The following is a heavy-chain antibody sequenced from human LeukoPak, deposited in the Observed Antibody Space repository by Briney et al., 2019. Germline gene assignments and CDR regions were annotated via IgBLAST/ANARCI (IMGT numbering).Heavy chain of an antibody. CDR2: INPNSGGT. CDR1: GYTFTGYY. D-gene: IGHD5-12*01. Sequence: ASVKVSCKASGYTFTGYYMHWVRQAPGQGLEWMGRINPNSGGTNYAQKFQGRVTITKDTSANTAYMELSSLTSEDTAVYYCAADSAYAEYWGQGTLVTVSS. CDR3: AADSAYAEY. V-gene: IGHV1-2*06. J-gene: IGHJ4*02.